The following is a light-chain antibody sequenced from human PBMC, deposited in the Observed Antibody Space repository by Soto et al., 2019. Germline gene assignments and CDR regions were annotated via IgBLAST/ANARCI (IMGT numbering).Light chain of an antibody. J-gene: IGKJ5*01. V-gene: IGKV3D-15*01. Sequence: IVLTQSTATLSVSLGESATLSCRASQSINNNLAWYQQRPGQAPRLLIYGASTRATGIPARFSGSGSGTEFTLTISSLQSEDLAVYYCQQYKNWPPLTFGQGTRLE. CDR3: QQYKNWPPLT. CDR1: QSINNN. CDR2: GAS.